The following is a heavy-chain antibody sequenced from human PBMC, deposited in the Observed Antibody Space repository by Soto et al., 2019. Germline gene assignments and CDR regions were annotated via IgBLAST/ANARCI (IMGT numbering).Heavy chain of an antibody. CDR1: GGSISSYY. CDR2: IDTSGTT. J-gene: IGHJ6*02. V-gene: IGHV4-4*07. Sequence: PSETLSLTCTVSGGSISSYYVSWIRQSAGKGLEWIGRIDTSGTTNYNPSLKSRVTMSVDASKSQFSLNLSSVTAADTAVYYCARGPRGYVYYHGMDVWGQGTTVTVS. D-gene: IGHD3-16*01. CDR3: ARGPRGYVYYHGMDV.